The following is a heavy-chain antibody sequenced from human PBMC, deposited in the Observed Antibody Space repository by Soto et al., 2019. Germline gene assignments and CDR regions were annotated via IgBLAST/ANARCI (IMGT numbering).Heavy chain of an antibody. CDR3: ARLGAYDSSGYYRVPYDY. Sequence: GESLKISCKGSGYSFTSYWIGWVRQMPGKGLEWMGIIYPGDSDTRYSPSFQGQVTISADKSISTAYLQWSSLKASDTAMYYCARLGAYDSSGYYRVPYDYWGQGTLVTVSS. CDR2: IYPGDSDT. D-gene: IGHD3-22*01. J-gene: IGHJ4*02. CDR1: GYSFTSYW. V-gene: IGHV5-51*01.